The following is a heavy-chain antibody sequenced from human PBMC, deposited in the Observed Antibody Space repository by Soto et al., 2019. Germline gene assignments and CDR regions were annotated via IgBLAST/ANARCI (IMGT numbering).Heavy chain of an antibody. CDR1: GFTFSGST. CDR2: IRSEVYSYAT. V-gene: IGHV3-73*02. D-gene: IGHD3-10*02. CDR3: SRCSGSYCMDV. Sequence: EVQLVESGGGLVQPGGSLKVSCAASGFTFSGSTIHWVRQASGKGLEWVGRIRSEVYSYATVCAASVKDRFTISRDDSKNTAYLQMNSLKIEDTAVYHCSRCSGSYCMDVWGQGTTVTVSS. J-gene: IGHJ6*02.